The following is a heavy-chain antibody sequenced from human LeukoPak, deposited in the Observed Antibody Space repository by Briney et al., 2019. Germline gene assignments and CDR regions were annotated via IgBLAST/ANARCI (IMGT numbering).Heavy chain of an antibody. D-gene: IGHD3-3*01. V-gene: IGHV3-74*01. Sequence: GGSLRLSCAASGFTFSSYWMNWVRQAPGKGLVWVSRIASDGSSTTYADSVKGRFTISRDNSKNTLYLQMNSLRAEDTAVYYCAKDFRYDFWSGYFDYWGQGTLVTVSS. J-gene: IGHJ4*02. CDR2: IASDGSST. CDR3: AKDFRYDFWSGYFDY. CDR1: GFTFSSYW.